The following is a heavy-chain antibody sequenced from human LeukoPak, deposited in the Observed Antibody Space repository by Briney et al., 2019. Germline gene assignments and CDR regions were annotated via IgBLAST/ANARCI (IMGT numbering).Heavy chain of an antibody. J-gene: IGHJ4*02. D-gene: IGHD1-26*01. CDR3: ARVRGSYYFDY. V-gene: IGHV3-48*01. CDR2: ITSSSSAI. Sequence: GGSLRLSCAASGFTFSGYSMNWVRQAPGKGLEWVSYITSSSSAIYYADSVKGRFTISRDNAKNSLYLQMNSLRAEDTAVYYCARVRGSYYFDYWGQGTLVTVSP. CDR1: GFTFSGYS.